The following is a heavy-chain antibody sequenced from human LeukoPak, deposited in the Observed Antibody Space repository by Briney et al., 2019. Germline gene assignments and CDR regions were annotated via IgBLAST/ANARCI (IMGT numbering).Heavy chain of an antibody. Sequence: GASVKVSCKASGYTFASYGIIWVRQAPGQGLEWMGWISAYNGDTNYAQKLQGRVTMTTDTSTSTAYMELRSLRSDDTAVYYCAREGGNWNDGSEYFDYWGQGTLVTVSS. CDR1: GYTFASYG. D-gene: IGHD1-1*01. J-gene: IGHJ4*02. CDR2: ISAYNGDT. CDR3: AREGGNWNDGSEYFDY. V-gene: IGHV1-18*01.